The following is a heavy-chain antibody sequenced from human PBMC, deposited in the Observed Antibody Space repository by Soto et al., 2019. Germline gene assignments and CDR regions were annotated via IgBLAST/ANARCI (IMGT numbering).Heavy chain of an antibody. V-gene: IGHV4-4*02. CDR1: GGSISSSNW. CDR3: ARVSGSYYYGMDV. J-gene: IGHJ6*02. Sequence: QVQLQESGPGLMKPSGTLSLTCAVSGGSISSSNWWSWVRQPPGKGLEWIGEIYHSGSTNYNPSLKRRATISVDKSKKPFSLKLSSVTAADTAVYYCARVSGSYYYGMDVWGQGTTVTVSS. D-gene: IGHD5-12*01. CDR2: IYHSGST.